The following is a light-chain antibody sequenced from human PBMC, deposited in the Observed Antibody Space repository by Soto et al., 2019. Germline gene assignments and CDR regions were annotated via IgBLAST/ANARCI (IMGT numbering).Light chain of an antibody. CDR1: QIINSGY. V-gene: IGKV3-20*01. Sequence: EIVLTQSPGTLSLSPGERATLSCRASQIINSGYLAWYQQYPGQAPSLLIYGASTRAAAVPDRFRGSGSGTDFTLTINRLEPEDFAVYYCQHYGSSSTFGQGTKVEIK. CDR2: GAS. CDR3: QHYGSSST. J-gene: IGKJ1*01.